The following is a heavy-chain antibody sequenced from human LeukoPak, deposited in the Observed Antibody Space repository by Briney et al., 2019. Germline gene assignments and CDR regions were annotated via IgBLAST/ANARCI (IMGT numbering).Heavy chain of an antibody. D-gene: IGHD6-19*01. Sequence: GGSLRLSCAASGFTFSNSGMHWVRQAPGKGLEWLAVIWFDGSQTYYADSVKGRFTISRDNSKSTLSLQMNSLRVEDTAVYFCVREAGIAVYYFDNWGQGTLVTVSS. CDR1: GFTFSNSG. CDR2: IWFDGSQT. V-gene: IGHV3-33*01. CDR3: VREAGIAVYYFDN. J-gene: IGHJ4*02.